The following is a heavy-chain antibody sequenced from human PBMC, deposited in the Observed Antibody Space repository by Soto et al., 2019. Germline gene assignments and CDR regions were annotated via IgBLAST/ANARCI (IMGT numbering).Heavy chain of an antibody. V-gene: IGHV3-30*03. CDR3: ATDRGYWSGTNCALCDY. CDR2: ISYGGSDK. J-gene: IGHJ4*02. D-gene: IGHD2-2*01. CDR1: GFTFSNYD. Sequence: QVQLVESGGGVVQPGRSLRLSCTASGFTFSNYDMHWVRQAPGKGLEWGALISYGGSDKYYVDSVKGRFTISRDDSKNTLELHMNGLETDATSVYYCATDRGYWSGTNCALCDYWGQGVLVTVSS.